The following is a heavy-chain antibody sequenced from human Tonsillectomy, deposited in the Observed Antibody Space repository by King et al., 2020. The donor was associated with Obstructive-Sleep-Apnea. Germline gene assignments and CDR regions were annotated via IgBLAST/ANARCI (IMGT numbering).Heavy chain of an antibody. Sequence: HVQLVESGAEMKKPGASMKVSCKASGYTFTDYYIHWVRQAPGQGLEWMGWINPNSGGTDYAQKFQGRISMTRDTSISTAYIEFGGLRSEDTAVYYCARDAAVHRRSNYFDYWGQGTLVSVSS. CDR3: ARDAAVHRRSNYFDY. J-gene: IGHJ4*02. CDR2: INPNSGGT. D-gene: IGHD6-19*01. V-gene: IGHV1-2*02. CDR1: GYTFTDYY.